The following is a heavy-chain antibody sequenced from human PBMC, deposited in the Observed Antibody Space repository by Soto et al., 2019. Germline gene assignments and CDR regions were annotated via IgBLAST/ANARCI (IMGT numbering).Heavy chain of an antibody. Sequence: PSETLSLTCTVSGGSISSGDYYWSWIRQPPGKGLEWIGCIYYSGSTYYNPSLKSRVTISVDTSKNQFSLKLSSVTAADTAVYYCARAMAVRGGRFDYWGQGTLVTVSS. D-gene: IGHD3-10*01. V-gene: IGHV4-30-4*01. CDR2: IYYSGST. CDR1: GGSISSGDYY. J-gene: IGHJ4*02. CDR3: ARAMAVRGGRFDY.